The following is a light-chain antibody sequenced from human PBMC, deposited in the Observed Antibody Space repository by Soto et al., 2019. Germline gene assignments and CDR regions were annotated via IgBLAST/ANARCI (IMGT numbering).Light chain of an antibody. J-gene: IGLJ2*01. CDR1: NSDVGAYNY. Sequence: QSVLTRPPSASGSPGQSVTIPCTGTNSDVGAYNYVSWYQQYPGKVPKLIIYEVNKRPSGVPDRISGSKSGNTASLTVSGLQAEDEADYYCSSFAGAPVIFGGGTKLTVL. CDR2: EVN. V-gene: IGLV2-8*01. CDR3: SSFAGAPVI.